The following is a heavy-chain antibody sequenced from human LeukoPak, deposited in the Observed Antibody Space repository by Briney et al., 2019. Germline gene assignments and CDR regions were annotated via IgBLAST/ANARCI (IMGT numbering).Heavy chain of an antibody. CDR1: GGSFSGYY. V-gene: IGHV4-34*01. D-gene: IGHD3-16*01. CDR2: INHSGST. J-gene: IGHJ3*02. CDR3: ARVLDLSKRGLDAFDI. Sequence: SETLSLTCAVYGGSFSGYYWSWIRQPPGKGLEWIGEINHSGSTNYNPSLKSRVTISVDTPKNQFSLKLSSVTAADTAVYYCARVLDLSKRGLDAFDIWGQGTMVTVSS.